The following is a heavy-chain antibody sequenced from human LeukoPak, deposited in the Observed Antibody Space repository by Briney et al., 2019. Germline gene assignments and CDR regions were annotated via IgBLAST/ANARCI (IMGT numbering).Heavy chain of an antibody. CDR1: GFTFSSYA. D-gene: IGHD3-9*01. V-gene: IGHV3-30-3*01. Sequence: GGSLRLSCAASGFTFSSYAMHWVRQAPGKGLEWVAVISYDGSNKYYADSVKGRFTISRDNSKNTLYLQMNSLRAEDAAVYYCARDKLVTIFDYWGQGTLVTVSS. J-gene: IGHJ4*02. CDR2: ISYDGSNK. CDR3: ARDKLVTIFDY.